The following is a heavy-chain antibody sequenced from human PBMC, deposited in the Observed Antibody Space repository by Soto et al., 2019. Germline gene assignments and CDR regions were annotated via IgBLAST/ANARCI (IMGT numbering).Heavy chain of an antibody. CDR1: GYTFTNYG. J-gene: IGHJ6*02. V-gene: IGHV1-18*01. CDR3: AREGQAPYYYYGMDV. CDR2: ISGYNGNT. Sequence: QVQVVQSGDEVKKPGASVKVSCKASGYTFTNYGFSWVRQAPGQGLEWMGWISGYNGNTKYAEKFQGRVTMTTDTSTRTANMELRRLSSNDTAVYYCAREGQAPYYYYGMDVWGQGTAVTVSS.